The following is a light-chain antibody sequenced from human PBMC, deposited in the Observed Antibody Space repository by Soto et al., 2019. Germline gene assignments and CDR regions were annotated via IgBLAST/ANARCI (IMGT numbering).Light chain of an antibody. CDR1: QGISSY. V-gene: IGKV1-8*01. J-gene: IGKJ5*01. CDR2: AAS. Sequence: IQMTQSPSSFSASTGDRVTITCRASQGISSYLAWYQQKPGKAPKXXIYAASTLQSGVPSRFSGSGSGTDFTLTISCLQSEDFATYYCQQYYSYPITFGQGTRLEIK. CDR3: QQYYSYPIT.